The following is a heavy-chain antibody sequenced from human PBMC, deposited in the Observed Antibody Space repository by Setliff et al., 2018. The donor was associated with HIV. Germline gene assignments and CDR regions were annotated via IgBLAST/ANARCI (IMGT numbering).Heavy chain of an antibody. V-gene: IGHV1-3*03. D-gene: IGHD3-22*01. Sequence: ASVKVSCKTSGYTFTNYAIQWVRQAPGQGLQWMGWINAGNGNTKYSQEFQGRVTITRGTSASTAYMELSSLRFEDMAMYYCARERDSSGYQFDPWGQGTLVTVSS. CDR1: GYTFTNYA. CDR3: ARERDSSGYQFDP. J-gene: IGHJ5*02. CDR2: INAGNGNT.